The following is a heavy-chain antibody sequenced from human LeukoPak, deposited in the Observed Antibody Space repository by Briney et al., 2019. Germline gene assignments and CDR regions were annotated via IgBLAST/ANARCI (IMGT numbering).Heavy chain of an antibody. J-gene: IGHJ6*03. CDR2: ISGSGGST. V-gene: IGHV3-23*01. CDR1: GFTFSSYA. Sequence: GGSLRLSCAASGFTFSSYAMSWVRQAPGKGLEWVSAISGSGGSTYYADSVKGRFTISRDNSKNTLYLQMNSLRAEDTAVYYCAKGKYSSSWYWGRDGAYYYYMDVWGKGTTVTVSS. D-gene: IGHD6-13*01. CDR3: AKGKYSSSWYWGRDGAYYYYMDV.